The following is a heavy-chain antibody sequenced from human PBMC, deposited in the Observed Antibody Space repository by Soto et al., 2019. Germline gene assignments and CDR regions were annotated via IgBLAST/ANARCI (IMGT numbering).Heavy chain of an antibody. Sequence: KASETLSLTCTVSGGSISSYYWSWIRQPPGKGLEWIGYIYYSGSTNYNPSLKSRVTISVDTSKNQFSLKLSSVTAADTAVYYCARGAHHDYSNPKGVRPGNWFDPWGQGTLVTVSS. CDR3: ARGAHHDYSNPKGVRPGNWFDP. V-gene: IGHV4-59*12. D-gene: IGHD4-4*01. CDR1: GGSISSYY. J-gene: IGHJ5*02. CDR2: IYYSGST.